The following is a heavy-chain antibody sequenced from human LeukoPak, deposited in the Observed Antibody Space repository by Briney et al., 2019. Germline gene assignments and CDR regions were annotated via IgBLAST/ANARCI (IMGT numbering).Heavy chain of an antibody. V-gene: IGHV3-53*01. J-gene: IGHJ4*02. CDR1: GFTVTSNS. D-gene: IGHD4/OR15-4a*01. CDR2: IYSGST. Sequence: GGSLRLSCTVSGFTVTSNSMSWVCQAPGKGLEWVSFIYSGSTHYSDSVKGRFTISRDNSKNTLYLQMNSLRAEDTAVYYCARRAGAYSHPYDYWGQGTLVTVSS. CDR3: ARRAGAYSHPYDY.